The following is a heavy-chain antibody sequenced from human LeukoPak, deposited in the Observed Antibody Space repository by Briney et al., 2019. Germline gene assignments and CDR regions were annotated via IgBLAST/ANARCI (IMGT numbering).Heavy chain of an antibody. CDR1: GGSFSGYY. D-gene: IGHD3-16*02. Sequence: SETLSLTCAVYGGSFSGYYWSWIRQPPGKGLEWIGEINHSGSTNYNPSLKSRVTISVDTSKNQFSLKLSSVTAADTAVYYCARRRYEDYVWGSYRDRNPGYFAYWGQGTLVTVSS. CDR3: ARRRYEDYVWGSYRDRNPGYFAY. CDR2: INHSGST. J-gene: IGHJ4*02. V-gene: IGHV4-34*01.